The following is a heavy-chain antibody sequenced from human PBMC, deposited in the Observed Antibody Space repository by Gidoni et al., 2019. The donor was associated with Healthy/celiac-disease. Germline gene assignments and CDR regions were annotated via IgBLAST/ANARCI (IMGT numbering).Heavy chain of an antibody. V-gene: IGHV1-3*01. Sequence: QAQLVQTGAEAKKPGASVIVSCQASGHTFTCYMIHWVRQAPGQTLGWMGRITAANGDTKYSQRFQGRVTVTRDTSASTAYMELSGRTSEDTAVYYWARGVLAGTWGQGTLVTVSS. CDR2: ITAANGDT. CDR3: ARGVLAGT. J-gene: IGHJ5*02. CDR1: GHTFTCYM. D-gene: IGHD6-19*01.